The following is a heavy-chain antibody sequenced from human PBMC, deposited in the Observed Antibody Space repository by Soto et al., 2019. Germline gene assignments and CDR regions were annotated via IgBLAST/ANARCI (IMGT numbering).Heavy chain of an antibody. V-gene: IGHV1-3*01. Sequence: QVQLVQSGAEVKKPGASVKVSCKASGYTFTSYAMHWVRQAPGQRLEWMGWINAGNGNTKYLQKFQGRVTITRDTSASTAYMELSSLRSEDTAVYYCATQMGEGYFDYWGQGTLVTVSS. D-gene: IGHD3-16*01. J-gene: IGHJ4*02. CDR1: GYTFTSYA. CDR2: INAGNGNT. CDR3: ATQMGEGYFDY.